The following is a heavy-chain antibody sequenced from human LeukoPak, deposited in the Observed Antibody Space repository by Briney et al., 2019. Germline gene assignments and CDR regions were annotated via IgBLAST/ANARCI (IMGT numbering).Heavy chain of an antibody. J-gene: IGHJ5*02. CDR3: GRDNPVLEYGAQETLVPFP. D-gene: IGHD1-14*01. Sequence: PGGSLRLSCATSGFSFSTFGMHWVRQTPGKGLEWVSHISKDESNKYYADSVKGRFTISRDTSKNTLFLQMNSLRVEDTAIYYCGRDNPVLEYGAQETLVPFPWG. CDR1: GFSFSTFG. CDR2: ISKDESNK. V-gene: IGHV3-30*03.